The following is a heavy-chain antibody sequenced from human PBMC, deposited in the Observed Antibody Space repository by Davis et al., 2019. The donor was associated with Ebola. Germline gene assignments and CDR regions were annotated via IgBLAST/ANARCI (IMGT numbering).Heavy chain of an antibody. CDR1: GGSISSGGYY. Sequence: MPSETLSLTCTVSGGSISSGGYYWSWIRQHPGKGLEWIGYIYYSGSTYYNPSLKSRVTISVDTSKNQFSLKLSSVTAADTAMYYCARDIYYYDMDVWGQGTTVTVSS. CDR2: IYYSGST. V-gene: IGHV4-31*03. J-gene: IGHJ6*02. CDR3: ARDIYYYDMDV.